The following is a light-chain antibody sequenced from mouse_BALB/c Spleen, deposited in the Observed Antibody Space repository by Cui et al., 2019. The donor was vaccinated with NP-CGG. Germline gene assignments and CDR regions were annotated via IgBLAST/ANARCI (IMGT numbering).Light chain of an antibody. CDR3: ALWYSNHWV. CDR1: TGSVTTTNY. J-gene: IGLJ1*01. Sequence: AVATADSALTTSPGETVTLTCRSSTGSVTTTNYANWVQEKPDHLFTGLIGGTNNRAPGVPARFSGSLIGDKAALTITGAQTEDEAIYFCALWYSNHWVFGGGTKLTVL. CDR2: GTN. V-gene: IGLV1*01.